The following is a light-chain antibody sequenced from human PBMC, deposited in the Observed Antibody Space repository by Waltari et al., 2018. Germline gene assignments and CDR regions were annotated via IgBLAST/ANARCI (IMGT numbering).Light chain of an antibody. Sequence: QSVLTQPPSASGTPGQRVTISCSGSSSNIGGNSVNWYQHLPGTAPKLLIYSNDRRPSGVPDRGAGSKYGTSASLAISGLQSGDEADYYCAAWDDSLGGPYVVFGGGIKLTVL. CDR3: AAWDDSLGGPYVV. CDR2: SND. CDR1: SSNIGGNS. V-gene: IGLV1-44*01. J-gene: IGLJ2*01.